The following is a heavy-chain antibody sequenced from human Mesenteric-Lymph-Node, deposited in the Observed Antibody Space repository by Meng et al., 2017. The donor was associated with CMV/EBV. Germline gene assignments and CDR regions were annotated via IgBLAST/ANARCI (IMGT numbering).Heavy chain of an antibody. CDR2: ISSNSYTI. J-gene: IGHJ3*02. D-gene: IGHD4/OR15-4a*01. Sequence: GGSLRLSCVGPGYTFSSHSLNWVRQAPGKGLEWISYISSNSYTIYYADSVKGRFTISRDNAKNSLSLQMNSLRAEDTAVYYCARVPVYGGNAFDIWGQGTMVTVSS. CDR3: ARVPVYGGNAFDI. V-gene: IGHV3-48*04. CDR1: GYTFSSHS.